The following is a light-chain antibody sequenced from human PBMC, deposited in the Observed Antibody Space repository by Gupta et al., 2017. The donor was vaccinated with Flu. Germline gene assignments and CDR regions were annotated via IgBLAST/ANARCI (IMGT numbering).Light chain of an antibody. CDR2: NAS. CDR3: QHDHNCPRT. J-gene: IGKJ4*01. V-gene: IGKV1-6*01. CDR1: QDIRIN. Sequence: AIQMAQSPSSLSASVGDGVTVTCRASQDIRINLGWYQQKPGKAPKLLIYNASTLQTGVPSRFSGSGSGTDFTLTISSLQAEDFATYYCQHDHNCPRTFGRGTKVEIK.